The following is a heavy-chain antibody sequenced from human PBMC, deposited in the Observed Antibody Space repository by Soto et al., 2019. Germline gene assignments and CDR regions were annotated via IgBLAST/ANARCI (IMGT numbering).Heavy chain of an antibody. V-gene: IGHV1-24*01. Sequence: GAPEKGSCKVFRYTPTEISIHWGRQAPGKRVEWMGGFDPEDGETIYAQKFQGRVTMTEDTSTDTAYMELSSLRSEDTAVYYCATWMDIVVVPAARNGMDVWGQGTTVTVSS. CDR2: FDPEDGET. CDR1: RYTPTEIS. J-gene: IGHJ6*02. CDR3: ATWMDIVVVPAARNGMDV. D-gene: IGHD2-2*03.